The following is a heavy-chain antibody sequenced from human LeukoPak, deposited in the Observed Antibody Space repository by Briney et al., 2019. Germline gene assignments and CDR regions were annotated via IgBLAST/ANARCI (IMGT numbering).Heavy chain of an antibody. CDR1: GYTFTSYG. Sequence: EASVKVSCKASGYTFTSYGISWVRQAPGQGLEWMGWISAYNGDTNYAQKLQGRVTMTTDTSTSTAYMELRSLRSDDTAVYYCARNIYSNPYYYYYMDVWGKGTTVTVSS. J-gene: IGHJ6*03. CDR3: ARNIYSNPYYYYYMDV. D-gene: IGHD4-11*01. V-gene: IGHV1-18*01. CDR2: ISAYNGDT.